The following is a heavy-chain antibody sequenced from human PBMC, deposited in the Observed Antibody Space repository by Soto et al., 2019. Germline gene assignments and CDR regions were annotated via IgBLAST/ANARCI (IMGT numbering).Heavy chain of an antibody. CDR1: RYTFTNFY. D-gene: IGHD2-2*01. J-gene: IGHJ6*02. V-gene: IGHV1-46*01. CDR2: INPSGGST. CDR3: AKDGYCSSTSCYHYYYYDDMDG. Sequence: VASVKVSCRASRYTFTNFYIHWLRQAPGQGLEWMGIINPSGGSTTYPQKFQGRVTMTTDTSTSTAYMELRSLRSDDTAVYYCAKDGYCSSTSCYHYYYYDDMDGLGRGNTVAVCS.